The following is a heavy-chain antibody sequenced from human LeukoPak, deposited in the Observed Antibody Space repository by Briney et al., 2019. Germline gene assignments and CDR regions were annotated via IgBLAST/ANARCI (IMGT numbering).Heavy chain of an antibody. Sequence: GGSLRRSRAASGFTFSSYSVNWVRQAPGKGLEWVSSITSSSSTYYSDSVKGRFTISRDNAKNSLYLQMNSLRVEDTAVYYCARVGFYDFWSGINFFDYWGQGTLVTVSS. D-gene: IGHD3-3*01. CDR1: GFTFSSYS. V-gene: IGHV3-21*01. CDR2: ITSSSST. J-gene: IGHJ4*02. CDR3: ARVGFYDFWSGINFFDY.